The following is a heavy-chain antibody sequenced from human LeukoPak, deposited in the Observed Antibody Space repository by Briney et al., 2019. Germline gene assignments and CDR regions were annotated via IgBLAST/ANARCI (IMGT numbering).Heavy chain of an antibody. Sequence: PGGSLRLSCSASGFTFSSYGMHWVRQAPGKGLEWVAVIWYDGSNKYYADSVKGRFTISRDNSKNTLYLQMNSLRAEDTAVYYCAREAGIAVAGDYYYYGMDVWGQGTTVTVSS. D-gene: IGHD6-19*01. CDR3: AREAGIAVAGDYYYYGMDV. CDR1: GFTFSSYG. CDR2: IWYDGSNK. J-gene: IGHJ6*02. V-gene: IGHV3-33*08.